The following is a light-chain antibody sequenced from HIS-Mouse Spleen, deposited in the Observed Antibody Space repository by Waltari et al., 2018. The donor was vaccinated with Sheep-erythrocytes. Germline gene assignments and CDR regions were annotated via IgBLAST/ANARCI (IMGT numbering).Light chain of an antibody. J-gene: IGLJ2*01. CDR1: SPNNGRNT. CDR2: RNN. V-gene: IGLV1-44*01. Sequence: QSVLTQPPSASGTPGQRVTISCSGSSPNNGRNTVNWYQQLPRTAPKLLIYRNNQRTSGVPDRFSGSKSGTSASLAISGLQSEDEADYYCAAWDDSLNGVVFGGGTKLTVL. CDR3: AAWDDSLNGVV.